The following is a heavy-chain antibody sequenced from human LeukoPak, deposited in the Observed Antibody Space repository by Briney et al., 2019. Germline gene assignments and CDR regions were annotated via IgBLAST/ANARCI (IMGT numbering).Heavy chain of an antibody. CDR3: ATVTMVRGVIISFDY. D-gene: IGHD3-10*01. Sequence: ASVKVSCKVSGYTLTELSMHWVRQAPGKGLEWMGGFDPEDGETIYAQKFQGGVTMTEDTSTDTAYMELSSLRSEDTAVYYCATVTMVRGVIISFDYWGQGTLVTVSS. J-gene: IGHJ4*02. CDR1: GYTLTELS. V-gene: IGHV1-24*01. CDR2: FDPEDGET.